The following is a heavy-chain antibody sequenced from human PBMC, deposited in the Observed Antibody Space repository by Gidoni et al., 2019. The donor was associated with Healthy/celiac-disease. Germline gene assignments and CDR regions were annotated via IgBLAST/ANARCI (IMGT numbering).Heavy chain of an antibody. Sequence: EVQLLESGGGLVQPGGSLRLSCAASGFTFSSYAMSWVRQAPGKGLAWVSAISGSGGSTYYADSVKGRFTISRDNSKNTLYLQMNSLRAEDTAVYYCAKDPYQEVNLFDYWGQGTLVTVSS. CDR1: GFTFSSYA. J-gene: IGHJ4*02. V-gene: IGHV3-23*01. CDR3: AKDPYQEVNLFDY. D-gene: IGHD2-2*01. CDR2: ISGSGGST.